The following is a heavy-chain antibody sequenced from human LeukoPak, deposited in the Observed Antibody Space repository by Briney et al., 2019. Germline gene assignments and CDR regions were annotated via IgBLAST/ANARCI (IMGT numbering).Heavy chain of an antibody. CDR2: LSKSGNT. CDR1: GGSISGYY. V-gene: IGHV4-59*01. J-gene: IGHJ3*02. CDR3: ARARYVNSFYAFDI. Sequence: PSETLSLTCTVSGGSISGYYWSWIRLPPGKGLEWIGYLSKSGNTNCSPSLKSRVTIFGDTSKNQFFLKLSSVTAADTAVYYCARARYVNSFYAFDIWGQGTLVTVSS. D-gene: IGHD3-9*01.